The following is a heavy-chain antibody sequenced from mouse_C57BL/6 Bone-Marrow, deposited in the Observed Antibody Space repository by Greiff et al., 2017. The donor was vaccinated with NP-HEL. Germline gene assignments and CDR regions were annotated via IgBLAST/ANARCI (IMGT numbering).Heavy chain of an antibody. CDR3: TEGNYGYDAWFAY. V-gene: IGHV14-1*01. D-gene: IGHD2-2*01. Sequence: VQLQQSGAELVRPGASVKLSCTASGFNIKDYYMHWVKQRPEQGLEWIGRIDPEDGDTEYAPKFQGKATMTADTSSNTAYLQLSSLTSEDTAVYYCTEGNYGYDAWFAYWGQGTLVTVSA. CDR1: GFNIKDYY. J-gene: IGHJ3*01. CDR2: IDPEDGDT.